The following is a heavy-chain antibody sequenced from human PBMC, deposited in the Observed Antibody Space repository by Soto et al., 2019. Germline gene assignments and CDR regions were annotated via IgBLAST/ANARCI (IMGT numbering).Heavy chain of an antibody. D-gene: IGHD3-22*01. V-gene: IGHV4-31*03. Sequence: SETLSLTCTVSGGSISSGGYYWSWIRQHPGKGLEWIGYIYYSGSTYYNPSLKSRVTISVDTSKNQSSLKLSSVTAADTAVYYCARESRVGSGYYYYYYGMDVWGQGTTVTVSS. J-gene: IGHJ6*02. CDR2: IYYSGST. CDR3: ARESRVGSGYYYYYYGMDV. CDR1: GGSISSGGYY.